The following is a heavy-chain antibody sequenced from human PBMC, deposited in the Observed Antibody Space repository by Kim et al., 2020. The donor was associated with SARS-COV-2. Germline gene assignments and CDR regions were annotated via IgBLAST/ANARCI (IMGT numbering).Heavy chain of an antibody. CDR1: GGSISSNDYY. CDR2: ISYSGRT. D-gene: IGHD3-3*01. J-gene: IGHJ6*03. CDR3: ARGSFGVVIIPYYYYYMDV. V-gene: IGHV4-39*01. Sequence: SETLSLNCTVSGGSISSNDYYWDWIRQPPGKGLEWIGRISYSGRTYYNPSLKSRVTISVDTSKNQISLKLSSVTAADTGVYYCARGSFGVVIIPYYYYYMDVWGKGPTVTVSS.